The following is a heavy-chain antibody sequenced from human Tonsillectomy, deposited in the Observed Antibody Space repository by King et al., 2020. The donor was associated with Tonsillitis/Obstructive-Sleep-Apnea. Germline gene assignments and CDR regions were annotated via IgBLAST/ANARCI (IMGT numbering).Heavy chain of an antibody. J-gene: IGHJ4*02. V-gene: IGHV3-30*04. CDR3: ASRALTTVVTPAYFDY. CDR2: ISYDGSNK. D-gene: IGHD4-23*01. Sequence: VQLVESGGGVVQPGRSLRLSCAASGFTFRSYAMHWVRQAQGKGLEWVAVISYDGSNKYYADSVKGRFTISRDNSKNTLYLQMNSLRAEDTAVYYCASRALTTVVTPAYFDYWGQGSLVTVSS. CDR1: GFTFRSYA.